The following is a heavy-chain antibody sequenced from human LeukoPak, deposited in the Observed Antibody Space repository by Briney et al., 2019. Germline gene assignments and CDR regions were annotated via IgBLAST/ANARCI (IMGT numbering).Heavy chain of an antibody. V-gene: IGHV3-7*01. CDR3: KSGGAAPGSFDY. CDR2: IKRDGSEQ. J-gene: IGHJ4*01. Sequence: GGSLRLSCAASGFTFSSYWMSWMRRAPGKGLQWVANIKRDGSEQYYVDSVKGRFTISRDNAKNSLFLQMNSLGVEDTAVYYCKSGGAAPGSFDYWGHGALVTVSS. D-gene: IGHD1-26*01. CDR1: GFTFSSYW.